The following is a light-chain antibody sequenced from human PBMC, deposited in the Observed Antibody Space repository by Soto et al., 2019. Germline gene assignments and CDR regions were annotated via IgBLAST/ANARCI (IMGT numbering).Light chain of an antibody. CDR3: QQRSNWPPIT. Sequence: EVVLTQSPATLSFSPGYSSTLSCIASRSISSYLAWYQQKPGQAPSLLIYDASNRPTDIPARFSGSGSGTDFTLTIGSLEPEDFAVYYCQQRSNWPPITFGQGTRLEI. J-gene: IGKJ5*01. V-gene: IGKV3-11*01. CDR2: DAS. CDR1: RSISSY.